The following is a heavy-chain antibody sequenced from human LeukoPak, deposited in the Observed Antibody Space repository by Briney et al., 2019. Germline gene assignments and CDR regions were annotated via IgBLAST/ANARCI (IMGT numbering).Heavy chain of an antibody. CDR1: GGSISSSSYY. CDR3: ARPRMVAKTRWFDP. D-gene: IGHD5-12*01. CDR2: IYYSGST. V-gene: IGHV4-39*01. Sequence: PSETLSLTCTVSGGSISSSSYYWGWIRQPPGKGLEWIGSIYYSGSTYYNPSLKGRVTISVDTSKNQFSLKLSSVTAADTAVYYCARPRMVAKTRWFDPWGQGTLVTVSS. J-gene: IGHJ5*02.